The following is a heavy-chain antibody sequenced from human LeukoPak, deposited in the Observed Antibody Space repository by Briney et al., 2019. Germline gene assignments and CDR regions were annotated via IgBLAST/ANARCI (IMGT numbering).Heavy chain of an antibody. CDR3: AKAAYGDYVNWFDP. V-gene: IGHV3-23*01. Sequence: GGSLRLSCAASGFTFNNYAMRWVRQAPGKGLEWVSAITGGGRTTYYADSVKGRFTISRDNSKNTLYLQMNSLRAEDTALYYCAKAAYGDYVNWFDPWGQGTLVTVSS. CDR2: ITGGGRTT. CDR1: GFTFNNYA. D-gene: IGHD4-17*01. J-gene: IGHJ5*02.